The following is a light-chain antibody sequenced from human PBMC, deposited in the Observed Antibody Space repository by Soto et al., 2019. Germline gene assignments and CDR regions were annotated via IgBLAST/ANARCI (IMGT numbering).Light chain of an antibody. Sequence: EIQMTQSPSSLSASVGDRVTITCRASQRIDSYLSWYQQKPGKAPNLLIYAASILQSGVPSRFSGSGSGTDFTLTISSLQPEDSATYYCQHSYSAPQTFGQGTKV. CDR3: QHSYSAPQT. V-gene: IGKV1-39*01. CDR2: AAS. CDR1: QRIDSY. J-gene: IGKJ1*01.